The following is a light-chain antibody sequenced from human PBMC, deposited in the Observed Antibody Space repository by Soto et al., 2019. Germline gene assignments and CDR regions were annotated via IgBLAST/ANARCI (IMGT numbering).Light chain of an antibody. J-gene: IGLJ2*01. V-gene: IGLV1-51*01. CDR2: DNN. CDR3: GTWDNSLSAVV. CDR1: SSNIGDNS. Sequence: QSVLTQPPSVSAAPGQKVTISCSGSSSNIGDNSASWYQQVPGTAPKYLIYDNNKRPSGIPDRFSGSKSGTSATLVITGLQTGDEADYYCGTWDNSLSAVVFGGGTKLTVL.